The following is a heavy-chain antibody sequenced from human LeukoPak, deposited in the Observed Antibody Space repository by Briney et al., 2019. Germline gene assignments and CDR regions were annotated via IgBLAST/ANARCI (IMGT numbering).Heavy chain of an antibody. CDR1: GFTFSNYA. V-gene: IGHV3-64D*06. Sequence: GGSLRLSCSASGFTFSNYAIHWVRQAPGEGLEYVSAISSTGRSTFYAESVKRRFTISRDNSKNMIYLQMSSLRPETTAVYYCLKAPNSGWYSPSFDPWGQGILVTVSS. CDR2: ISSTGRST. D-gene: IGHD6-19*01. CDR3: LKAPNSGWYSPSFDP. J-gene: IGHJ5*02.